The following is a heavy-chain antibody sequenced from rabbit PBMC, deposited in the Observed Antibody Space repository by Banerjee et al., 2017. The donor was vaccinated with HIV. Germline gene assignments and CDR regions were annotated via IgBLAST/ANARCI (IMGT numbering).Heavy chain of an antibody. CDR1: GFSFSSSYY. CDR2: IYPTYGAT. J-gene: IGHJ6*01. Sequence: QEQLKESGGGLVQPGGSLTLTCTASGFSFSSSYYMCWVRQAPGKGLEWIACIYPTYGATDYASWVNGRFTISLDNAQNTVFLQMISLTAADTATYFCARDPGSSYYYAMDLWGQGTRSPS. CDR3: ARDPGSSYYYAMDL. V-gene: IGHV1S45*01. D-gene: IGHD8-1*01.